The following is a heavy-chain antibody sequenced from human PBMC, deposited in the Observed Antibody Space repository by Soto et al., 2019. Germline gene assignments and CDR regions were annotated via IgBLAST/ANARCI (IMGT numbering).Heavy chain of an antibody. CDR3: ACVKTYVTVVAAAKWFDD. V-gene: IGHV1-18*01. Sequence: ASVKVSCKASGYTFTNYGITWVRQAPGQGLEWMGWISNYNGKTNYAQILQGRVTMTTDTSTRTAYMELTSLRSDDTATYYCACVKTYVTVVAAAKWFDDWGQGPLVTVSS. CDR1: GYTFTNYG. D-gene: IGHD2-2*01. CDR2: ISNYNGKT. J-gene: IGHJ5*02.